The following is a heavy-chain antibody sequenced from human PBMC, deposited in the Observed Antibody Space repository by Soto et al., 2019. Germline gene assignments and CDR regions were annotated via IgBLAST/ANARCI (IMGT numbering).Heavy chain of an antibody. Sequence: SVKVSCNASGGTFSSYAISWVRPAPGQGLEWMGGIIPIFGTANYAQKFQGRVTITADESTSTAYMDLSSLRSEDTAVYYCARDWSIGATSPFDIGGQGTIVTVSS. D-gene: IGHD1-26*01. CDR3: ARDWSIGATSPFDI. J-gene: IGHJ3*02. CDR2: IIPIFGTA. CDR1: GGTFSSYA. V-gene: IGHV1-69*13.